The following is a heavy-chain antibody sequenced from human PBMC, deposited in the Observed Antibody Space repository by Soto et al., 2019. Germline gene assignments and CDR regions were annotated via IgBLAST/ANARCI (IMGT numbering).Heavy chain of an antibody. Sequence: SETLSLTCTFSCGSIISYYWSWIRQPPGKGLEWIGYIYYSGSTNYNPSLKSRVTISVDTSKNQFSLKLSSVTAADTAVYYCARDRGSYFFDYWGQGTLVTVSS. CDR2: IYYSGST. CDR1: CGSIISYY. D-gene: IGHD1-26*01. J-gene: IGHJ4*02. CDR3: ARDRGSYFFDY. V-gene: IGHV4-59*01.